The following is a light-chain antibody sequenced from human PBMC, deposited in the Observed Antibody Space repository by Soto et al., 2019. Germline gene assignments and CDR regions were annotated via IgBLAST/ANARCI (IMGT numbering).Light chain of an antibody. CDR1: NNDIGDYNF. V-gene: IGLV2-8*01. CDR2: EVT. J-gene: IGLJ2*01. CDR3: SSYATTTL. Sequence: QSALTQPPSASGSPGQSVTISCTGTNNDIGDYNFVSWYQQHPGKAPKLMIYEVTKRPSGVPARFSGSKSGNAASLTVSGLQAEDEADYYCSSYATTTLFGGGTKLTVL.